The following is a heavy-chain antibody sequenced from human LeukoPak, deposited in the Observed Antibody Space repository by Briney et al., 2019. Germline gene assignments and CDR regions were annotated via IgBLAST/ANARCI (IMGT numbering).Heavy chain of an antibody. Sequence: GGSLRLSCAASGFXXXXYAMXXXXXAPGXGLEWVSAISGXXXSTXYADSVKGXFTISRDNSKNTLYLQMNSLRAEDTAVYYCAKDLHGDLRYFDWLFSAFDIWGQGTMVTVSS. V-gene: IGHV3-23*01. CDR1: GFXXXXYA. CDR3: AKDLHGDLRYFDWLFSAFDI. D-gene: IGHD3-9*01. CDR2: ISGXXXST. J-gene: IGHJ3*02.